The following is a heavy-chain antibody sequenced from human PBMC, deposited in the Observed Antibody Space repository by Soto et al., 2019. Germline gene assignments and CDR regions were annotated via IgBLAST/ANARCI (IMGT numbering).Heavy chain of an antibody. J-gene: IGHJ6*02. CDR3: ATRHQLNYYVMDV. V-gene: IGHV1-69*01. CDR2: IIPIFGTA. CDR1: EGTFSSYA. Sequence: QVQLVQSGAEVKKPGYSVKVSCKASEGTFSSYAISWVRQAPGQGREWMGGIIPIFGTANYAQKFQGRVTITEDESTSTAYMGLSSMRSYDTAVYYCATRHQLNYYVMDVWGQGTTVTV. D-gene: IGHD6-13*01.